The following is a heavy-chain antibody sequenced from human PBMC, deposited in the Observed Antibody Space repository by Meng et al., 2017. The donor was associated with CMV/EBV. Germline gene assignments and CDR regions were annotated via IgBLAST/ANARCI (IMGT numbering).Heavy chain of an antibody. Sequence: SVKVSCKASGGTFSSYTISWVRQAPGQGLEWMGRIIPILGIANYARKFQGRVTITADKSTSTAYMELSSLRSEDTAVYYCARGYCSSTSCSAPDYWGQGTLVTVSS. V-gene: IGHV1-69*02. CDR2: IIPILGIA. CDR1: GGTFSSYT. J-gene: IGHJ4*02. CDR3: ARGYCSSTSCSAPDY. D-gene: IGHD2-2*01.